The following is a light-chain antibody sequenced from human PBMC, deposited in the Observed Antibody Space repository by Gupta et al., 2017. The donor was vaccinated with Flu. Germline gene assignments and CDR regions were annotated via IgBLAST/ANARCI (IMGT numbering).Light chain of an antibody. CDR3: QQRTNGLYS. V-gene: IGKV3-11*01. J-gene: IGKJ2*03. CDR2: DAS. Sequence: EIVLTQSPATLSLSPGERATLSCRASQSVSGYLAWYQQKPGQAPRLLVYDASNRATGIPARFSCRGSGTDFTLTISNLEPEDFAVYYCQQRTNGLYSFGQGTKVEIK. CDR1: QSVSGY.